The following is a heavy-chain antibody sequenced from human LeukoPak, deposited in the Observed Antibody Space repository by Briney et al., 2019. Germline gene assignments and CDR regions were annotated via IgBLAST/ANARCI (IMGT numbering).Heavy chain of an antibody. Sequence: AAVKVSCKASGYTFTSYGISWVRQAPGQGLEWMGWISSDSGHTNYAQKVQGRVTMTTDTSTSTAYMELRSLRSEDTAVYYCTRDWYCSGGICHNRFDPWGQGTLVTVSS. CDR2: ISSDSGHT. J-gene: IGHJ5*02. D-gene: IGHD2-15*01. V-gene: IGHV1-18*01. CDR3: TRDWYCSGGICHNRFDP. CDR1: GYTFTSYG.